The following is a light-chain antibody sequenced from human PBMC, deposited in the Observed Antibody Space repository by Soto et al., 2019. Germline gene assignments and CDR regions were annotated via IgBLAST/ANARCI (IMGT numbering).Light chain of an antibody. CDR1: QSISSY. CDR3: QLRSSNTVT. CDR2: ASS. Sequence: DIQTTQSPSSLAAYVGDRVTITCRTSQSISSYLNWYQQKSGKAPKLLIYASSTLRSGVPSRFSGSGSGTEFTLTIISLQPEDEAAYYCQLRSSNTVTFGQGTRLEI. J-gene: IGKJ5*01. V-gene: IGKV1-39*01.